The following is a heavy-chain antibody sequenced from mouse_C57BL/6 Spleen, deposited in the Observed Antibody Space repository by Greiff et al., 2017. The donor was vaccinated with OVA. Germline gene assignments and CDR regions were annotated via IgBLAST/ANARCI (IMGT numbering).Heavy chain of an antibody. CDR3: ARGWLLPLYAMDY. CDR2: INPSNGGT. Sequence: QVHVKQPGTELVKPGASVKLSCKASGYTFTSYWMHWVKQRPGQGLEWIGNINPSNGGTNYNEKFKSKATLTVDKSSSTAYMQLSSLTSEDSAVYYCARGWLLPLYAMDYWGQGTSVTVSS. D-gene: IGHD2-3*01. V-gene: IGHV1-53*01. CDR1: GYTFTSYW. J-gene: IGHJ4*01.